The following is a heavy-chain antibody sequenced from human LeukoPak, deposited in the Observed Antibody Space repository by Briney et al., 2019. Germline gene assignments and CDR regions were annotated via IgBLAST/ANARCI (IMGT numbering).Heavy chain of an antibody. Sequence: GGSLRLSCAASGFTFSSYEMNWVRQAPGKGLEWVSSISSSSSYIYYADSVRGRFTISRDNAKNSLYLQMNSLRADDTAVYYCARAKVVAATDDAFDIWGQGTMVTVSS. V-gene: IGHV3-21*01. CDR1: GFTFSSYE. CDR3: ARAKVVAATDDAFDI. J-gene: IGHJ3*02. CDR2: ISSSSSYI. D-gene: IGHD2-15*01.